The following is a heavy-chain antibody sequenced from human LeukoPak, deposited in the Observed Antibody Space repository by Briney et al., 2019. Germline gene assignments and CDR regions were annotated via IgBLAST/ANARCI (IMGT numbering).Heavy chain of an antibody. CDR3: ARWGIAAAALAIDY. CDR2: IYYSGST. Sequence: SETLSLTCTVSGGSISSGGYYWSWIRQHPGKGLEWIGYIYYSGSTYYNPSLKSRVTISVDTSKNQFSLKLSSVTAADTAVYYCARWGIAAAALAIDYWGQGTLVTVSS. CDR1: GGSISSGGYY. V-gene: IGHV4-31*03. D-gene: IGHD6-13*01. J-gene: IGHJ4*02.